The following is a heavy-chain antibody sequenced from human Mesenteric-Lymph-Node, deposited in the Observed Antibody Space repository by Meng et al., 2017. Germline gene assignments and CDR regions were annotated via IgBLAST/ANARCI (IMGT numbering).Heavy chain of an antibody. CDR2: IWSDGSDK. CDR3: ARDLGGSGSYPMDV. J-gene: IGHJ6*02. D-gene: IGHD1-26*01. V-gene: IGHV3-33*01. CDR1: GFTFSSYG. Sequence: GESLKISCAASGFTFSSYGMHWVRQAPGKGLEWVAVIWSDGSDKYYAYSVKGRFTISRDNSKNTLFLQMNSLRAEDTALYYCARDLGGSGSYPMDVWGQGTTVTVSS.